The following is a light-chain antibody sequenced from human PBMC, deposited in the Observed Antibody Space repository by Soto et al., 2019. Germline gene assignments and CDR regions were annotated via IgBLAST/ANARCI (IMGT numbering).Light chain of an antibody. CDR3: AAWDDSLSAL. J-gene: IGLJ3*02. CDR2: RNN. CDR1: RSNIGSNY. Sequence: QAVVTQPPSVSGTPGQRVTISCSGSRSNIGSNYVYWYQHLPGTAPKLLIYRNNQRPSGVPDRFSGSKSGTSASLAISGLRSEDEADYYCAAWDDSLSALFGGGTKLTVL. V-gene: IGLV1-47*01.